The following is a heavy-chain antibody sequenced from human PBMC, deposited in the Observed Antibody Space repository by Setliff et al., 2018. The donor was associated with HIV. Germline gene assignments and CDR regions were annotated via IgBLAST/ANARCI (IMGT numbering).Heavy chain of an antibody. V-gene: IGHV4-30-4*08. CDR2: ITYSGSA. Sequence: LSLTCTVSGGSISSDDYYWNWIRQPPGKGLEWIGYITYSGSAYYNPSLKSRVTISIDTSNNEISLRLSSVTAADTAMYYRVRDDYGYNGKGFDYWGPGTLVTVSS. D-gene: IGHD4-17*01. CDR1: GGSISSDDYY. CDR3: VRDDYGYNGKGFDY. J-gene: IGHJ4*02.